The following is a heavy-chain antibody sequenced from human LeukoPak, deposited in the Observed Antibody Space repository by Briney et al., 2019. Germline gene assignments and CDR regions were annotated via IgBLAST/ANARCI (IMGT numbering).Heavy chain of an antibody. CDR2: IYHSGST. CDR1: GGSISSGNW. CDR3: AREGRAGYNLGY. J-gene: IGHJ4*02. D-gene: IGHD5-24*01. V-gene: IGHV4-4*02. Sequence: SETLSLTCAVSGGSISSGNWWSCVRQPPGKGLEWIGEIYHSGSTNYNPSLKSRVTISVDKSKNQFSLKLSSVTAADTAVYYCAREGRAGYNLGYWGQGTLVTVSS.